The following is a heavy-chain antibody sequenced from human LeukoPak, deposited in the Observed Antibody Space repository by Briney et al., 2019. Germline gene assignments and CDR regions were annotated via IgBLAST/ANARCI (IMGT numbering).Heavy chain of an antibody. CDR2: IWYDGSNK. J-gene: IGHJ4*02. Sequence: PGRSLRLSCAASGFTFSSYGMHWVRQAPGKGLEWVAVIWYDGSNKYYADSVKGRSTISRDNSKNTLYLQMNSLRAEDTAVYYCARGSRYDSSGYYQTPYYFDYWGQGTLVTVSS. CDR1: GFTFSSYG. D-gene: IGHD3-22*01. CDR3: ARGSRYDSSGYYQTPYYFDY. V-gene: IGHV3-33*01.